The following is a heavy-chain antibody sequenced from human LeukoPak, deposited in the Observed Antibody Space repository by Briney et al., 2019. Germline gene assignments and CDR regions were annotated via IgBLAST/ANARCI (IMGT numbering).Heavy chain of an antibody. J-gene: IGHJ4*02. CDR2: ISSSGSYI. CDR3: AKRAARPAYYFDF. D-gene: IGHD6-6*01. V-gene: IGHV3-21*01. CDR1: GFTFSTYS. Sequence: GGSLRLSCAASGFTFSTYSMNWVRQAPGKGLEWVSSISSSGSYIYYADSVKGRFTISRDNAKNSLYLQMNSLRAEDTAVYYCAKRAARPAYYFDFWGQGTLVTISS.